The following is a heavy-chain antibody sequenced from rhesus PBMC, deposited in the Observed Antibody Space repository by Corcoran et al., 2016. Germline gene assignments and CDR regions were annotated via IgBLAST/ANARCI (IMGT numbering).Heavy chain of an antibody. CDR2: INGRGNST. J-gene: IGHJ5-2*02. CDR1: GGSISSNY. V-gene: IGHV4S11*01. CDR3: ARLSRGRGYSYSYSLDV. Sequence: QVQLQESGPGLVKPLETLSLTCAVSGGSISSNYWSWIRQAPGKGLEWSGYINGRGNSTNYNPTLKSRVTLSVDTTKNQVSLKLSSVTAADTAVYYCARLSRGRGYSYSYSLDVWGRGVLVTVSS. D-gene: IGHD5-12*01.